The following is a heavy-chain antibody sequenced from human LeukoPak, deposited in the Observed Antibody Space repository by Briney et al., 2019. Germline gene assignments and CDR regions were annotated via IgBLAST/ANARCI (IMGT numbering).Heavy chain of an antibody. CDR3: AKGIKVPLLRGPSVVNMFDP. Sequence: PSETLSLTCAVYGGSFSGYYWSWIRQPPGKGLEWIGEINHSGSTNYNPSLKSRVTISVDTSKNKFSLKLSSVTAADTAVFYCAKGIKVPLLRGPSVVNMFDPWGQETLVTVSS. J-gene: IGHJ5*02. CDR2: INHSGST. D-gene: IGHD4-23*01. V-gene: IGHV4-34*01. CDR1: GGSFSGYY.